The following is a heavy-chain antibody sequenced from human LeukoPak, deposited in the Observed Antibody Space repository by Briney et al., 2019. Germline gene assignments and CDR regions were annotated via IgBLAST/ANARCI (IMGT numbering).Heavy chain of an antibody. CDR1: GGTFSSYA. D-gene: IGHD3-22*01. J-gene: IGHJ3*02. CDR3: ARGLLGYYDSSGYTDAFDI. CDR2: IIPIFGTA. Sequence: SVKVSCKASGGTFSSYAIIWVRQAPGQGLEWMGGIIPIFGTANYAQKFQGRVTITTDESTSTAYMELSSLRSEDTAVYYCARGLLGYYDSSGYTDAFDIWGKGTTVTVSS. V-gene: IGHV1-69*05.